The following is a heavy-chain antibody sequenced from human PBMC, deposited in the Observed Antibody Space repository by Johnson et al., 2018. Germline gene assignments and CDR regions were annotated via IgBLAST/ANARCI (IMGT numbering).Heavy chain of an antibody. CDR3: AREAYSSGRACIFPI. V-gene: IGHV3-30-3*01. D-gene: IGHD6-19*01. Sequence: QVQLVESGGGVVQPGTSLRLSCGVSGVTLSTSIMHWVRQAPGKGLEWVALISHNEIDKQYGDSAKDRFTISRDISKNTVYLQMNSLGFEDTAVYYCAREAYSSGRACIFPIWGQGTMVTVSS. CDR2: ISHNEIDK. J-gene: IGHJ3*02. CDR1: GVTLSTSI.